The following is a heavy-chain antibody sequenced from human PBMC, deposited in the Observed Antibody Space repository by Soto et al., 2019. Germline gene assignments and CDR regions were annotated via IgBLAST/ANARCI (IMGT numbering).Heavy chain of an antibody. D-gene: IGHD3-10*01. J-gene: IGHJ4*01. CDR1: GFTFSDYW. CDR2: IKTDGSEK. Sequence: EVRLVESGGGLVQPGGSLRLSCAASGFTFSDYWMSWVRQAPGKGLECVANIKTDGSEKYYVDPVKGRFTISRDNAKNSLYLQMNSLRAEDTAVYYCASSMGRGGNDYWGHGTRVAVSS. CDR3: ASSMGRGGNDY. V-gene: IGHV3-7*05.